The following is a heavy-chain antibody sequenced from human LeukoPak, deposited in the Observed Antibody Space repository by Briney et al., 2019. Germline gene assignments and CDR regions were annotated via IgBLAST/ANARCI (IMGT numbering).Heavy chain of an antibody. Sequence: PGGSLRLSCAASGFTFSTYWMHWVRQAPGKGLVWVSRIHGDGTFTTSADSVKGRFTISRDNAQNMVYLQMNSLRVEDTAVYYCARGLVLGSGSYGQWGQGTLVTVYS. CDR3: ARGLVLGSGSYGQ. D-gene: IGHD3-10*01. J-gene: IGHJ4*02. CDR1: GFTFSTYW. CDR2: IHGDGTFT. V-gene: IGHV3-74*01.